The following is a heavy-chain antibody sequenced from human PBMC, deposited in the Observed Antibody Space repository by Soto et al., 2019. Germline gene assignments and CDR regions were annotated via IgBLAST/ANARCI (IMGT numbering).Heavy chain of an antibody. Sequence: PSETLSLTCAVSGDPISSSKWWTWVRQTPGKGLEWIGKIDQNGITNCNPSLESRVTILKDNSKNQLSLKLTSVTAVDSAVYYCARLNRDYYYYGMDVWGQGATVTVSS. V-gene: IGHV4-4*02. J-gene: IGHJ6*02. CDR2: IDQNGIT. CDR1: GDPISSSKW. CDR3: ARLNRDYYYYGMDV.